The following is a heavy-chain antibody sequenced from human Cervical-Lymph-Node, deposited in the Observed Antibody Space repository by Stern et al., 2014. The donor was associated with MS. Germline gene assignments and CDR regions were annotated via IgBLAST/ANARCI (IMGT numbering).Heavy chain of an antibody. CDR1: GFTFSSYW. J-gene: IGHJ4*02. CDR3: ARDFDDYDILTGYTDY. CDR2: IKQDGSEK. V-gene: IGHV3-7*03. Sequence: EVQLVESGGGLVQPGGSLRLSCAASGFTFSSYWMSWVRQAPGKGLEWVANIKQDGSEKYYVDSVKGRFTISRDNAKNSLYLQMNSLRAEDTAVYYCARDFDDYDILTGYTDYWGQGTLVTVSS. D-gene: IGHD3-9*01.